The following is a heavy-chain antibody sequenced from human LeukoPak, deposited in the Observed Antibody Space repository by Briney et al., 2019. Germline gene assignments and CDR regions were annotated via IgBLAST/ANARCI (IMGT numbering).Heavy chain of an antibody. CDR2: ISSSSSYT. J-gene: IGHJ4*02. CDR3: ARAGSNSWYVFDH. CDR1: GFTFSDYY. Sequence: GGSLRLSCAASGFTFSDYYMSWIRQAPGKGLEWVSYISSSSSYTNYADSVKGRFTISRDNAKNSLYLQMNSLRAEDTAVYYCARAGSNSWYVFDHWGQGTLVTVSS. D-gene: IGHD6-13*01. V-gene: IGHV3-11*05.